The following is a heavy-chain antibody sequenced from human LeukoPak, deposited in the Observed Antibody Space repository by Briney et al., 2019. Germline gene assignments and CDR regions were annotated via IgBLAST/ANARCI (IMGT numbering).Heavy chain of an antibody. D-gene: IGHD6-6*01. Sequence: NPSETLSLTCAVYGGSFSGYYWSWIRQPPGKGLGWIGEINHSGSTNYNPSLKSRVTISVDTSKNQFSLKLSSVTAADTAVYYCARVSGKIAARYNDYWGQGTLVTVSS. J-gene: IGHJ4*02. CDR1: GGSFSGYY. CDR3: ARVSGKIAARYNDY. V-gene: IGHV4-34*01. CDR2: INHSGST.